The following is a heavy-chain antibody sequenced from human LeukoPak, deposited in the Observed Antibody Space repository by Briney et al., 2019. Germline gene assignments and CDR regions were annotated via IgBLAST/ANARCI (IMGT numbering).Heavy chain of an antibody. J-gene: IGHJ4*02. V-gene: IGHV3-53*01. D-gene: IGHD6-19*01. CDR2: IYDSGTT. CDR1: GFTVSSNY. Sequence: GGSLRLSCATSGFTVSSNYMSWVRQAPGKGLGWVLVIYDSGTTYYADSVKGRFLIFRDTSKNTVDLQMNSLRVEDTAVYYCAGRRSSGWYAYWGQGTLVTVSS. CDR3: AGRRSSGWYAY.